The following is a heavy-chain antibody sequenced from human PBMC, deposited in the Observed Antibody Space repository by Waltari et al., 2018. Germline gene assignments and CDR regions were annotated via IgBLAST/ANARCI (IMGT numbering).Heavy chain of an antibody. D-gene: IGHD2-8*02. CDR3: AKDGSASRLVRYYLDS. CDR1: GFAFGRYA. V-gene: IGHV3-33*06. Sequence: QVQLVESGGGVVQPGRSLRLSCAAAGFAFGRYAMHWVRLAPGRGVEVGAVIWYVGSYKCYADSVKGRFSISRDNPKNTLHLQMDSLRAEDSAIYYCAKDGSASRLVRYYLDSWGPGTLVTVSS. CDR2: IWYVGSYK. J-gene: IGHJ4*02.